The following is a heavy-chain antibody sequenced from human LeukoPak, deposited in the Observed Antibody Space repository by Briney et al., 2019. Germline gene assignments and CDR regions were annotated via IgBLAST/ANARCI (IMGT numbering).Heavy chain of an antibody. CDR2: FDPEDGET. J-gene: IGHJ3*02. V-gene: IGHV1-24*01. D-gene: IGHD2-2*01. CDR1: GYTLTELS. Sequence: VASVKVSCKVSGYTLTELSMHWVRQAPGKGLEWMGGFDPEDGETIYAQKFQGRVTMTEDTSTDTAYMELSSLRSEDTAVYYCAGGYCSSTSCWHDAFDIWGQGTMVTVSS. CDR3: AGGYCSSTSCWHDAFDI.